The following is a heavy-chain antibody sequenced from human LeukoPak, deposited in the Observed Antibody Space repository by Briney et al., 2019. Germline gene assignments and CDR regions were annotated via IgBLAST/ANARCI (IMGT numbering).Heavy chain of an antibody. J-gene: IGHJ6*03. Sequence: GGSLRLSCAASGFTFSYYSMNWVRQAPGKGLEWVSAISGSGGSTYYADSVKGRFTISRDNAKNSLYLQMNSLRAEDTAVYYCARDRRGVAAAGTDRYYYYYMDVWGKGTTVTVSS. CDR2: ISGSGGST. CDR3: ARDRRGVAAAGTDRYYYYYMDV. V-gene: IGHV3-21*01. CDR1: GFTFSYYS. D-gene: IGHD6-13*01.